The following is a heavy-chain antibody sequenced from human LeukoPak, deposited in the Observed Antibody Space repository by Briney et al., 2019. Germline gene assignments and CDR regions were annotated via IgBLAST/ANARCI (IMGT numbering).Heavy chain of an antibody. V-gene: IGHV1-2*06. Sequence: ASVKVSCKASGYTFTGYYMHWVRQAPGQGLEWMGRINPNSGGTNYAQKFQGRVTMTRDTSISTAYMELSRLRSDDTAVYYCARGGVLLRFGESLNWFDPWGQGTLVTVSS. CDR1: GYTFTGYY. D-gene: IGHD3-10*01. J-gene: IGHJ5*02. CDR2: INPNSGGT. CDR3: ARGGVLLRFGESLNWFDP.